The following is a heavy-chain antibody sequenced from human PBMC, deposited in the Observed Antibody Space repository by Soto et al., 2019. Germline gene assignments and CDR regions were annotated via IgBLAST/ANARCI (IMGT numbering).Heavy chain of an antibody. Sequence: GGSLRLSCAASGFTFSSYGMHWVRQAPGKGLEWVAVISYDGSNKYYADSVKGRFTISRDNSKNTLYLQMNSLRAEDTAVYYCAKDPYGGNSVPAFDIWGQGTMVT. J-gene: IGHJ3*02. D-gene: IGHD4-17*01. CDR2: ISYDGSNK. CDR1: GFTFSSYG. CDR3: AKDPYGGNSVPAFDI. V-gene: IGHV3-30*18.